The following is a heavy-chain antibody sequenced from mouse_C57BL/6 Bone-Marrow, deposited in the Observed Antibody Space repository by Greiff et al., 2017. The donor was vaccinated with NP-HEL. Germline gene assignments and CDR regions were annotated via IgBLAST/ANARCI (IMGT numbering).Heavy chain of an antibody. Sequence: QVQLQQPGAELVRPGSSVKLSCKASGYTFTSYWMHWVKQRPIQGLEWIGNIDPSDSETHYNQKFKDKATLTVDKSSSTAYMQISSLTSEDSAVYYCARDDGYYVLFDYWGQGTTLTVSS. CDR3: ARDDGYYVLFDY. CDR2: IDPSDSET. J-gene: IGHJ2*01. D-gene: IGHD2-3*01. CDR1: GYTFTSYW. V-gene: IGHV1-52*01.